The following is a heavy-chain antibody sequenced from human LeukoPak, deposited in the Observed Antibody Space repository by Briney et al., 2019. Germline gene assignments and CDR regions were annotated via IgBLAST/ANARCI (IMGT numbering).Heavy chain of an antibody. Sequence: NSSETLSLTCTVSGGSISSYHWSWIRQPPGKGLEWIGHIYYTGSTNYNPSLKSRVTIPLDTSKNQFSLKLSSVTAADTAVYYCTRSLGVVIHGGMDVWGQGTTVTVSS. CDR3: TRSLGVVIHGGMDV. V-gene: IGHV4-59*01. CDR1: GGSISSYH. J-gene: IGHJ6*02. D-gene: IGHD3-3*01. CDR2: IYYTGST.